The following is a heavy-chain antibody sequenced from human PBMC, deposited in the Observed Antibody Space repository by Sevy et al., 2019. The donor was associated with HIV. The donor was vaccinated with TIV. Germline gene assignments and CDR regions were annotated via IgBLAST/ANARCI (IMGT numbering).Heavy chain of an antibody. CDR2: IDPSGST. J-gene: IGHJ6*02. CDR3: ARDRDLSGSYLEYYYYAMDV. D-gene: IGHD1-26*01. CDR1: GYTFITYY. Sequence: SVQVSCKASGYTFITYYVHWVRQAPGQGLEWMGLIDPSGSTRYAQKFQGRVSMTGDTSTTTVYMELSSLTSEDTAVYYCARDRDLSGSYLEYYYYAMDVWGQGTTVTVSS. V-gene: IGHV1-46*01.